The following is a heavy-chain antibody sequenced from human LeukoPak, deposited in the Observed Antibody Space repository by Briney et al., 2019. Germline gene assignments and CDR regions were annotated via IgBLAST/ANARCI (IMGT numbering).Heavy chain of an antibody. D-gene: IGHD2/OR15-2a*01. J-gene: IGHJ6*02. Sequence: SETLSLTCAVSGVSISNYYLNWIRQPPGKGLEWIGYINYSGSTNYNPSLKSRVTISIDTSKNQFSLKLSSVTAADTAVYYCARDYFTSYYYYGMDVWGQGTTVTVSS. V-gene: IGHV4-59*01. CDR2: INYSGST. CDR3: ARDYFTSYYYYGMDV. CDR1: GVSISNYY.